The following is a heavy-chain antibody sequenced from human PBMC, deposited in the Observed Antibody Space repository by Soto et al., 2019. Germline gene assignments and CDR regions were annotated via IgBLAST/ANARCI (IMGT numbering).Heavy chain of an antibody. V-gene: IGHV3-74*01. Sequence: GSLRLSCAASGFTFSMYWMHWVRQVPGKGPEWVSRINDDGISTNYADSVKGRFTISRDNAKNTLYLQMNALRVEDTAVYYCTRGPRSTSTGTGAFWGQGTLVTVSS. CDR2: INDDGIST. CDR1: GFTFSMYW. J-gene: IGHJ4*02. CDR3: TRGPRSTSTGTGAF. D-gene: IGHD1-1*01.